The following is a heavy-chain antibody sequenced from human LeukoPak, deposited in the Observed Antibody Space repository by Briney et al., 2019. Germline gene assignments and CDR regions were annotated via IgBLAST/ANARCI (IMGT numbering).Heavy chain of an antibody. CDR3: ARDSGMGAFDI. J-gene: IGHJ3*02. CDR2: IHISGST. D-gene: IGHD6-13*01. V-gene: IGHV3-66*01. Sequence: GGSLRLSCAASGFTVTSTYITWVRQAPGKGLEWVSIIHISGSTYYADSVRARFTISRDNSKNTVYLQMNSLRAEDTAVYYRARDSGMGAFDIWGQGTMVTASS. CDR1: GFTVTSTY.